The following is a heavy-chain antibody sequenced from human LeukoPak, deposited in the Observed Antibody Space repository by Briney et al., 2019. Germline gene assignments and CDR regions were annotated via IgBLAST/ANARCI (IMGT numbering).Heavy chain of an antibody. D-gene: IGHD2-2*01. CDR1: GFTVSSNY. J-gene: IGHJ3*02. CDR2: IYSSGST. CDR3: AADRDCSSTSCYWGAFDI. Sequence: PGGSLRLSCAASGFTVSSNYMSWVRQAPGKGLEWVSVIYSSGSTYYADSVKGRFTISRDNSKNTVYLQMNSLRAEDTAVYYCAADRDCSSTSCYWGAFDIWGQGTMVTVSS. V-gene: IGHV3-53*01.